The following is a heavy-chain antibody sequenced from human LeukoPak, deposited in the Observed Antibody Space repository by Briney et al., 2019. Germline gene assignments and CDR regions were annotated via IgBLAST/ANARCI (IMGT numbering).Heavy chain of an antibody. Sequence: SETLSLTCTVSGGSISGYYWSWIRQPPGKGLEWIGYVYISGTTNYNPSLKSRVTISVDTSKNRFSLKLTSLTAAGTAVYYCARQGINSDAFDMWGQGTMVTVSS. V-gene: IGHV4-4*09. CDR3: ARQGINSDAFDM. CDR1: GGSISGYY. D-gene: IGHD1-1*01. CDR2: VYISGTT. J-gene: IGHJ3*02.